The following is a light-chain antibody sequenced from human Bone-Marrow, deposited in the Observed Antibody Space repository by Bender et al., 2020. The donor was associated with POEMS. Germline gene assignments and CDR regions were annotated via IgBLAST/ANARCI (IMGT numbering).Light chain of an antibody. CDR2: EVS. J-gene: IGLJ2*01. V-gene: IGLV2-23*02. CDR1: SSDVGSYNL. Sequence: QSALTQPASVSGSPGQSITISCTGTSSDVGSYNLVSWYQQHPGKAPKLMIYEVSKRPSGVSNRFSGSKSGNTASLTISVLQAEDEADYYCCSYAGSSTSVVFGGGTPLTVL. CDR3: CSYAGSSTSVV.